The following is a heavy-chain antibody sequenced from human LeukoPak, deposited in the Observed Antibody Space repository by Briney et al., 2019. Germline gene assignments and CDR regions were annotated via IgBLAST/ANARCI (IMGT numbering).Heavy chain of an antibody. D-gene: IGHD6-19*01. CDR1: GGSISSYY. CDR2: IYYSGST. V-gene: IGHV4-59*08. Sequence: SETLSLTCTVSGGSISSYYWSWIRQPPGKGLEWIGYIYYSGSTNYNPSLKSRVTTSVDTSKNQFSLKLSSVTAADTAVYYCARHSIVGQWLVPFDYWGQGTLVTVSS. CDR3: ARHSIVGQWLVPFDY. J-gene: IGHJ4*02.